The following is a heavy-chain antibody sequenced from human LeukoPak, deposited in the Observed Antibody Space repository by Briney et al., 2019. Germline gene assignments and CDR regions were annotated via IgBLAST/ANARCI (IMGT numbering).Heavy chain of an antibody. V-gene: IGHV3-23*01. D-gene: IGHD4-17*01. Sequence: GGSLRLSCAASGFTFSSYAMSWVRQAPGKGLEWVSGISGSGGSTYYADSVKGRFTISRDNSKNTLYLQMNSLRAEDTAVYYCAKDAGDYGDYNWFDPWGQGTLVTVSS. CDR2: ISGSGGST. CDR3: AKDAGDYGDYNWFDP. CDR1: GFTFSSYA. J-gene: IGHJ5*02.